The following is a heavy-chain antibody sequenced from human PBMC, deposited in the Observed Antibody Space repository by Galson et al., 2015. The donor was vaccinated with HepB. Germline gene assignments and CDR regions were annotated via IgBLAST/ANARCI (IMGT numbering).Heavy chain of an antibody. Sequence: SVKVSCKASGYTFTSYAMHWVRQAPGQRLEWVGWINAGNGNTKYSQKFQGRVTITRGTSASTAYMELSSLRSEDTAVYYCARLGPWYCSGGSCSEGPHDYWGQGTLVTVSS. V-gene: IGHV1-3*01. CDR1: GYTFTSYA. D-gene: IGHD2-15*01. CDR2: INAGNGNT. CDR3: ARLGPWYCSGGSCSEGPHDY. J-gene: IGHJ4*02.